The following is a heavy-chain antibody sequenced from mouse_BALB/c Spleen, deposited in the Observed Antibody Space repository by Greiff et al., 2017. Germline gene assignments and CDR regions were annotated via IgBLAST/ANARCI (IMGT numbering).Heavy chain of an antibody. V-gene: IGHV5-17*02. CDR3: ARSRDYDGFYAMDY. CDR1: GFTFSSYA. Sequence: EVKLVESGGGLVKPGGSLKLSCAASGFTFSSYAMSWVRQSPEKRLEWVAEISSGSSTIYYADTVKGRFTISRDNPKNTLFLQMTSLRSEDTAMYYCARSRDYDGFYAMDYWGQGTSVTVSS. J-gene: IGHJ4*01. CDR2: ISSGSSTI. D-gene: IGHD2-4*01.